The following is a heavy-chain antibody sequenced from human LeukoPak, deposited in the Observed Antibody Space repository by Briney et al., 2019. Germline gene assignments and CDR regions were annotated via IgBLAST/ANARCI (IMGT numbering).Heavy chain of an antibody. CDR3: VRDRGYCSGGNCYTVLDY. V-gene: IGHV3-7*01. CDR1: GFSFSSYY. J-gene: IGHJ4*02. D-gene: IGHD2-15*01. Sequence: GGSLRLSCVASGFSFSSYYMTWVRQAPGKRLEWVAYIKEDGSEKNYVDSVKGRFTISRDNAKNSLYLQMNSLRAEDTAVYYCVRDRGYCSGGNCYTVLDYWGQGTLVTVSS. CDR2: IKEDGSEK.